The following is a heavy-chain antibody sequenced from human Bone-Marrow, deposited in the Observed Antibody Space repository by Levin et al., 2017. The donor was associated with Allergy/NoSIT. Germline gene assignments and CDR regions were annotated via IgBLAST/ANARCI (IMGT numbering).Heavy chain of an antibody. Sequence: PGGSLRLSCTVSGGSINNYFWSWFRQPPGKGLQWIGYIYYRGTTNYNPSLKRRVTILADTSNNQFSLRLRSVTAADTAVYYYARDTLSRDYGDCDAFDIWGQGTMVTVSS. J-gene: IGHJ3*02. V-gene: IGHV4-59*01. D-gene: IGHD4-17*01. CDR1: GGSINNYF. CDR3: ARDTLSRDYGDCDAFDI. CDR2: IYYRGTT.